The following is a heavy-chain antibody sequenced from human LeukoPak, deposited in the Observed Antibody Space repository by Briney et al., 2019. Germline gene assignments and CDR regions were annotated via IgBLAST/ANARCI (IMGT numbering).Heavy chain of an antibody. CDR1: GFIVSNKY. CDR2: IYSDGRT. J-gene: IGHJ3*01. CDR3: ARGLFLSGYLDAFDL. D-gene: IGHD3-22*01. Sequence: GGSLRLSCAASGFIVSNKYMTWVRQAPGKGLEWVSLIYSDGRTYYADSVRGRCTISGDNSKNTLYLQMNSLRVEDTAVYYCARGLFLSGYLDAFDLWGQGTVVTVSS. V-gene: IGHV3-53*01.